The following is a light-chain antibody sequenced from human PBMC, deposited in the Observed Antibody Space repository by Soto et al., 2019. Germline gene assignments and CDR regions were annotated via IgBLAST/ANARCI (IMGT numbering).Light chain of an antibody. J-gene: IGKJ3*01. V-gene: IGKV1-39*01. CDR3: QQSYSSPGT. Sequence: IQVTNAAFLLSASVGDRVTIPCRASQSISTYLDWYLQKPGQAPKLLIYAASNLHTGVPSRFSGSGSGTDFTLTINSLEPEDFATYYCQQSYSSPGTFGPGTKVDI. CDR1: QSISTY. CDR2: AAS.